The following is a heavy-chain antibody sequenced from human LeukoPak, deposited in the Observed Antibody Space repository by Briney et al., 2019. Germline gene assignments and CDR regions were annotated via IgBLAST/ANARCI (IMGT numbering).Heavy chain of an antibody. CDR1: GFTFSDHY. CDR2: IRNKPNSYTT. D-gene: IGHD5-18*01. Sequence: GGSLRLSCAASGFTFSDHYMDWVRQVPGKGLEWVGRIRNKPNSYTTDYVASVRGRFTISRDDSQNSVYLQMNSLKAEDTALYYCTRFRPSSSSGYDYWGQGTLVTVSS. V-gene: IGHV3-72*01. CDR3: TRFRPSSSSGYDY. J-gene: IGHJ4*02.